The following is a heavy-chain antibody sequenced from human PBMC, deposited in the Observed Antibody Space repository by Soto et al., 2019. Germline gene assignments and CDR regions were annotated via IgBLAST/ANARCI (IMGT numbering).Heavy chain of an antibody. V-gene: IGHV4-38-2*01. Sequence: SETLSLTCAVSGYSISSGYYWGWIRQPPGKGLEWIGSIYHSGSTYYNPSLKSRVTISAXXXXXQXSXKXXXVTAXDTAVYYCARVSSSLDWFDPWGQGTLVTVSS. CDR3: ARVSSSLDWFDP. J-gene: IGHJ5*02. D-gene: IGHD6-13*01. CDR1: GYSISSGYY. CDR2: IYHSGST.